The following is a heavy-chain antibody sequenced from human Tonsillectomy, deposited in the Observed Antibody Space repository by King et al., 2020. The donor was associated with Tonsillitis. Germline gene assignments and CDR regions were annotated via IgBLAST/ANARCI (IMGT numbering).Heavy chain of an antibody. J-gene: IGHJ4*02. Sequence: VQLVESGGGLVQPGGSLRLSCAASGFTFSTYALSWVRQAPGKGLEWVSAISGGGGSTFYADSVEGRFTISRDNSKNTLYLQMNSLRAEDTAVYYCAKVRAGVTPNFFDYWGQGSLLTVSS. CDR3: AKVRAGVTPNFFDY. CDR1: GFTFSTYA. D-gene: IGHD1-14*01. CDR2: ISGGGGST. V-gene: IGHV3-23*04.